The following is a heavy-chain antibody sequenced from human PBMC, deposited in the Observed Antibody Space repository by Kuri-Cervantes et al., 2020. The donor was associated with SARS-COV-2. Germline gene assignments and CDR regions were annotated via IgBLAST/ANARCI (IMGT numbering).Heavy chain of an antibody. D-gene: IGHD3-22*01. Sequence: GESLKISCAASGFTFSDYYMSWIRQAPGKGLEWVSYISSSGSTIYYADSVKGRFTISRDNAKNSLYLQTNSLRAEDTAVYYCARDLLNYYDSSGYGYWGQGTLVTVSS. CDR1: GFTFSDYY. J-gene: IGHJ4*02. CDR3: ARDLLNYYDSSGYGY. CDR2: ISSSGSTI. V-gene: IGHV3-11*01.